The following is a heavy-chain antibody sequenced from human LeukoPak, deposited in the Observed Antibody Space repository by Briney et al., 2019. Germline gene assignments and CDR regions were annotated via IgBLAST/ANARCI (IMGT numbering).Heavy chain of an antibody. J-gene: IGHJ4*02. Sequence: DPAQTLSLTCTVSGGSISRGGYYWSWIRQHPGKGLEWIGCIYYSGTTYYHPSLTSRVAISVDTPKNQFSLKLSSVTAADTAVYYCARSGTVTTWNYWGQGTLVTVSS. CDR2: IYYSGTT. D-gene: IGHD4-17*01. CDR3: ARSGTVTTWNY. CDR1: GGSISRGGYY. V-gene: IGHV4-31*03.